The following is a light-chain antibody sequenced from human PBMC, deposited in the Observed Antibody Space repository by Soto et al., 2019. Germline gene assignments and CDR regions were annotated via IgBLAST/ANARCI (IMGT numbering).Light chain of an antibody. CDR2: GAS. CDR3: QQSYSTPLT. Sequence: DIHMTQAPSTLSASVGDRVTITCRASQGISTWLAWYQQKAGKAPNLLISGASNLHSGVPSRFSGSGSGTGFTLTISSLQPEDFATYYCQQSYSTPLTFGGGTKVDIK. V-gene: IGKV1-12*01. CDR1: QGISTW. J-gene: IGKJ4*01.